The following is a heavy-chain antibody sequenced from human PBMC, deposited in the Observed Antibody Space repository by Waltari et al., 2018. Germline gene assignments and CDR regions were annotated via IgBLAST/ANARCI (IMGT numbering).Heavy chain of an antibody. V-gene: IGHV1-69-2*01. Sequence: EVQLVQSGAEVKKPGATVKISCKASGYTFTEYYMHWVQQAPVKGLEWVGRIDPELGETKYAEKFQGRATITADTSIDTAYMELSSLRSDDTAIFYCARTTTFKSLDYWGQGTLVTVSS. CDR2: IDPELGET. CDR3: ARTTTFKSLDY. J-gene: IGHJ4*02. CDR1: GYTFTEYY. D-gene: IGHD1-7*01.